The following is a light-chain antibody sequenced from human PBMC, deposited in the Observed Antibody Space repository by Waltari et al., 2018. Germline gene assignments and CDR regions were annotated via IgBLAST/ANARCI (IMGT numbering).Light chain of an antibody. V-gene: IGKV4-1*01. CDR2: WAS. CDR1: ESVLYSSNNKNH. J-gene: IGKJ4*01. Sequence: DIVMTQSPESLAVSLGERATISCKTSESVLYSSNNKNHLAWYQQKPGQPPRLLRYWASTRESGVPDRFIGSGSETDFTLTVTSLQTEDVAVYYCQQYYNTPLTFGGGTKVEVK. CDR3: QQYYNTPLT.